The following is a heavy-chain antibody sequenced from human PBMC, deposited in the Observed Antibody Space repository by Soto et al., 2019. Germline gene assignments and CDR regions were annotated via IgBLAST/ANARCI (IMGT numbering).Heavy chain of an antibody. D-gene: IGHD5-12*01. CDR3: ALIVATTGSFDN. CDR1: GFTFSSYW. V-gene: IGHV3-74*01. Sequence: GGSLRLSCAASGFTFSSYWMHWVRQAPGKGLVRVSRINSDGSSTNYADSVKGRFTISRDNAKNTLSLQMNSLRAEDTAVYYCALIVATTGSFDNWGQGTLVTVSS. J-gene: IGHJ4*02. CDR2: INSDGSST.